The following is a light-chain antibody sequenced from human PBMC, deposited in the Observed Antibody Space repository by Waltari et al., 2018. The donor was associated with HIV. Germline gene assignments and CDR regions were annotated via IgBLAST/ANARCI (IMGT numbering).Light chain of an antibody. CDR3: QVWDSTSDHRV. V-gene: IGLV3-21*04. J-gene: IGLJ3*02. CDR2: YDS. CDR1: SIGDKS. Sequence: SYVLTQPHSVSVAPGKTATITCGGNSIGDKSVHWYQQKPGQAPVVVIYYDSDRPSGIPERVSGSNSGNTATLTSSRVEAGDEADYYCQVWDSTSDHRVFGGGTKLTVL.